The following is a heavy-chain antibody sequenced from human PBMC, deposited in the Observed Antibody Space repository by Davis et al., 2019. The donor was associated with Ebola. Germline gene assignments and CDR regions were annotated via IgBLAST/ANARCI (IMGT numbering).Heavy chain of an antibody. CDR2: ISKNNYE. CDR1: GFTFNDYS. V-gene: IGHV3-21*01. Sequence: PGGSLRLSCAASGFTFNDYSMSWVRQAPGKGLEWVSSISKNNYEYYADPMKGRFTISRDNAKSSLFLQMDSLRAEDTAVYYCAREFNPYDILTGYYTFSYWGQGTLVTVSS. D-gene: IGHD3-9*01. CDR3: AREFNPYDILTGYYTFSY. J-gene: IGHJ4*02.